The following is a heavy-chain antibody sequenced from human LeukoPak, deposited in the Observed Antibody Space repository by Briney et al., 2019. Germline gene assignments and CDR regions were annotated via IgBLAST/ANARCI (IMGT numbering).Heavy chain of an antibody. Sequence: GGSLRLSCAASGFTFSSYSMNWVRQAPGKGLEWVSSISSSSSYIYYADSVKGRFTISRDNAKNTLFLQMNSLRAEDTAVYYCARSYCRGGSCYSGDAFDIWGQGTMFTVSS. CDR2: ISSSSSYI. CDR3: ARSYCRGGSCYSGDAFDI. J-gene: IGHJ3*02. D-gene: IGHD2-15*01. CDR1: GFTFSSYS. V-gene: IGHV3-21*01.